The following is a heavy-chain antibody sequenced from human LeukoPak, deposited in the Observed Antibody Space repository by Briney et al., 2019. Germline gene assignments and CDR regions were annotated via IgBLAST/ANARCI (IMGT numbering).Heavy chain of an antibody. V-gene: IGHV4-34*01. CDR3: ARTPYYYDSSGYYGWFDP. CDR1: GGSFSGYY. D-gene: IGHD3-22*01. Sequence: PSETLSLTCAVYGGSFSGYYWSWIRQPPGKGLKWIGEINHSGSTNYNPSLKSRVTISVDTSKNQFSLKLSSVTAADTPVYYCARTPYYYDSSGYYGWFDPWGQGTLVTVSS. J-gene: IGHJ5*02. CDR2: INHSGST.